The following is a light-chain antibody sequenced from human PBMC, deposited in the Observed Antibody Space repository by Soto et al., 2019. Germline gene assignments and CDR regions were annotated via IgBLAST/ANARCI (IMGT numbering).Light chain of an antibody. CDR3: QQSDTFPAT. J-gene: IGKJ4*01. Sequence: DFQMTPSPSSVSASVGDRVTITCRASQGIRSWLAWYQQRPGKAPKLLISAASSLQSAVPSRFSGSGSGTDFTLTISSLQPDDFATYYCQQSDTFPATFGGGTKVEIK. V-gene: IGKV1D-12*01. CDR1: QGIRSW. CDR2: AAS.